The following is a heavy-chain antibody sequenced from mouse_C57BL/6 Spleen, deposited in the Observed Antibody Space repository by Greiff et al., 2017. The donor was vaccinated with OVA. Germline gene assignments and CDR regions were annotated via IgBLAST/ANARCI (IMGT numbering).Heavy chain of an antibody. J-gene: IGHJ4*01. CDR3: ARPTNLSYYYGSSYYAMDY. D-gene: IGHD1-1*01. V-gene: IGHV5-12*01. Sequence: EVQLVESGGGLVQPGGSLKLSCAASGFTFSDYYMYWVRQTPEKRLEWVAYISNGGGSTYYPDTVKGRFTISRDNAKNTLYLQMSRLKSEDTAMYYCARPTNLSYYYGSSYYAMDYWGQGTSVTVSS. CDR2: ISNGGGST. CDR1: GFTFSDYY.